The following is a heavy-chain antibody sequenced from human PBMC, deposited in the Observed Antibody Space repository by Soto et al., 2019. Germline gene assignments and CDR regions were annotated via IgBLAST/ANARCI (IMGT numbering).Heavy chain of an antibody. CDR2: IWYDGSNK. CDR1: GFTFSSYG. CDR3: ARDSGMDV. Sequence: QVQLVESGGGVVQPGRSLRLSCAASGFTFSSYGMHWVRQAPGKGLEWVAFIWYDGSNKYYADSVKGRFTISRDNSKNTLYLQMNSLRAEDTAVYYCARDSGMDVWGQGTTVTVSS. J-gene: IGHJ6*02. V-gene: IGHV3-33*01.